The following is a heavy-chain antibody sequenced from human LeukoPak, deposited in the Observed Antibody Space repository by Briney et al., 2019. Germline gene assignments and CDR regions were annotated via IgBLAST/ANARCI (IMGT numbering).Heavy chain of an antibody. CDR1: GFTFSNYP. V-gene: IGHV3-30*04. J-gene: IGHJ4*02. Sequence: GGSLRLSCAASGFTFSNYPMHWVRQAPGKGLEWVAVISYDGSNKYYADSVKGRFTISRDNAKNSLFLQMNSLRAEDTAVYYCALNRGSGWYFHYWGQGTLVTVSS. CDR3: ALNRGSGWYFHY. CDR2: ISYDGSNK. D-gene: IGHD6-19*01.